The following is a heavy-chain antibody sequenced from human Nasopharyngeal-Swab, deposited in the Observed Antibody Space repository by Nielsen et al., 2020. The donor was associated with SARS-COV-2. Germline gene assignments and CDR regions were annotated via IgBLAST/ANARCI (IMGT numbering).Heavy chain of an antibody. D-gene: IGHD6-19*01. CDR1: GYTFINYG. V-gene: IGHV1-18*01. CDR2: SSAYNSNT. J-gene: IGHJ4*02. Sequence: ASVKVSCKASGYTFINYGITWVRQAPGQGLEWMGWSSAYNSNTNHAQKFQGRVTMTTDTSTNTAYMELRSLRSDDTGVYYCARKRGEQWLSQFDYWGQGTLVTVSS. CDR3: ARKRGEQWLSQFDY.